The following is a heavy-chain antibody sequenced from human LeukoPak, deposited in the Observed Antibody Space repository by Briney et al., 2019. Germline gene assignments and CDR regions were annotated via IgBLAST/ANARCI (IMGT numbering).Heavy chain of an antibody. Sequence: GGSLRLSCAASGFTFSNYGMRWVRQAPGKGLGWVAFIWYDGSNKYYADSVKGRFTISRDNSKNTVYLQMNSLRAEDTAVYYCAKVLAVTSYGAKSIFDHWGQGTLVTVSS. CDR1: GFTFSNYG. CDR3: AKVLAVTSYGAKSIFDH. CDR2: IWYDGSNK. D-gene: IGHD4-23*01. J-gene: IGHJ4*02. V-gene: IGHV3-30*02.